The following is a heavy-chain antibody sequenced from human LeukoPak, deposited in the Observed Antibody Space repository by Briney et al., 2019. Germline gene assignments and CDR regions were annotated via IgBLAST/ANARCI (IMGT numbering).Heavy chain of an antibody. Sequence: PSETLSLTCTVSGGSISSSSYYWGWIRQPGGKGLEWIGRIYSSGSTNYNPSFKSRVTISVDTSKNQFSLNLSSVTAADTAIYYCAREGVLWFGELLGRLNWFDPWGQGTLVTVSS. D-gene: IGHD3-10*01. CDR3: AREGVLWFGELLGRLNWFDP. CDR1: GGSISSSSYY. J-gene: IGHJ5*02. CDR2: IYSSGST. V-gene: IGHV4-61*02.